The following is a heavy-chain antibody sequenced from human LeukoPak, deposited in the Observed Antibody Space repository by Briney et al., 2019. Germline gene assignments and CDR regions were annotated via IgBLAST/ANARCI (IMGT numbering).Heavy chain of an antibody. Sequence: SETLSLTCIVSGGSISGSSYFWGWIRQPPGKGLEWIGSISYSGSTYYNPSLKSRVTISVDTSKNQFSLKLSSVTAADTAVYYCARAGRITILGVVRSGYYYGMDVWGQGTTVTVSS. CDR1: GGSISGSSYF. CDR2: ISYSGST. J-gene: IGHJ6*02. CDR3: ARAGRITILGVVRSGYYYGMDV. V-gene: IGHV4-39*01. D-gene: IGHD3-3*01.